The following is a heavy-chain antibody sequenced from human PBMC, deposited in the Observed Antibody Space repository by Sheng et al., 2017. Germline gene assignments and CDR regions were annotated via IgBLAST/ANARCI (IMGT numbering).Heavy chain of an antibody. CDR1: GFTLSSHA. Sequence: VQLVESGGGLVQPGGSLRLSCAASGFTLSSHAMNWVRQAPGKGLEWVSSIRDSGIITYYADSVKGRFTISRDIFKNTLYLQMNSLTVEDTAVYYCARHWGNDYWGQGTLVTVSS. D-gene: IGHD3-16*01. CDR3: ARHWGNDY. V-gene: IGHV3-23*04. CDR2: IRDSGIIT. J-gene: IGHJ4*02.